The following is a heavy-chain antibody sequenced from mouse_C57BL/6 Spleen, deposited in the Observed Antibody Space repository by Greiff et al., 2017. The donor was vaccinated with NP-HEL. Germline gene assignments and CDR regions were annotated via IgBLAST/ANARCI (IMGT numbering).Heavy chain of an antibody. Sequence: EVQVVESGGDLVKPGGSLKLSCAASGFTFSSYGMSWVRQTPDKRLEWVATISSGGSYTYYPDSVKGRFTISRDNAKNTLYLQMSSLKSEDTAMYYLAREDSSGYWDYWGQGTTLTVSS. CDR2: ISSGGSYT. CDR1: GFTFSSYG. J-gene: IGHJ2*01. V-gene: IGHV5-6*01. D-gene: IGHD3-2*02. CDR3: AREDSSGYWDY.